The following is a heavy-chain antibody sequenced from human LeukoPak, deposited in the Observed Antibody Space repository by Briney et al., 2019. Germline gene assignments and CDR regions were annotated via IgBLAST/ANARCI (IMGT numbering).Heavy chain of an antibody. V-gene: IGHV4-34*01. Sequence: PSETLSLTCGVYGSSFSGYYWSWIRLPPGKGLEWIGEINHSGSTNYNASLKSRVTISVDTSRKQFSLKLSSVTAADSAMYYCAREPGWTIAARPFDYCGQGTLVTVSS. J-gene: IGHJ4*02. D-gene: IGHD6-6*01. CDR2: INHSGST. CDR3: AREPGWTIAARPFDY. CDR1: GSSFSGYY.